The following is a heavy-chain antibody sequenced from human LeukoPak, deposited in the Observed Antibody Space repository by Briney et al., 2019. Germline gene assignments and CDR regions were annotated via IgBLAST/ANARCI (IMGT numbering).Heavy chain of an antibody. V-gene: IGHV3-53*01. D-gene: IGHD5-18*01. CDR1: GFTFSSYA. CDR3: ASVQLWLRYFDY. CDR2: IYSGGST. Sequence: PGGSLRLSCAASGFTFSSYAMSWVRQAPGKGLEWVSVIYSGGSTYYADSVKGRFTISRDNSKNTLYLQMNSLRAEDTAVYYCASVQLWLRYFDYWGQGTLVTVSS. J-gene: IGHJ4*02.